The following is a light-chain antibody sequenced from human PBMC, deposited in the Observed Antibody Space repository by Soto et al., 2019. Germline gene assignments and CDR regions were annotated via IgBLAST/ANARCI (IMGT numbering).Light chain of an antibody. CDR2: GAS. J-gene: IGKJ3*01. V-gene: IGKV3-20*01. CDR1: QSVSSN. CDR3: QQYGSSPFT. Sequence: EIVLTQSPGTLSLSPGERATLSCRASQSVSSNLAWYQQKPGQAPRLIIHGASRRATDIPDRFSGSGSGADFTLTINTLEPEDFAAYYCQQYGSSPFTLGPGTKVDIK.